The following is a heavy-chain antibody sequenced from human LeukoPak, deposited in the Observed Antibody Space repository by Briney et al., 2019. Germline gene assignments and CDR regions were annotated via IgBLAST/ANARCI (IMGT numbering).Heavy chain of an antibody. Sequence: GASVTVSCKASGYTFTSLGISWVRQAPGQGLEWMGWISGDNGNTHYAQKLQGRVTLTTDTSTSTAYMQLRRLRSDDTAVYYCARDCDRSGYYCYWGQGTQVPVSS. D-gene: IGHD3-22*01. J-gene: IGHJ4*02. CDR3: ARDCDRSGYYCY. CDR2: ISGDNGNT. CDR1: GYTFTSLG. V-gene: IGHV1-18*01.